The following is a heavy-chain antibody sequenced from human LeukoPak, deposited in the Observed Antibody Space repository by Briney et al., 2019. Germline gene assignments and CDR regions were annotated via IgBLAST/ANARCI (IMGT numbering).Heavy chain of an antibody. Sequence: GGSLRLSCAASGFTVSSNYMTWVRQAPGKGLEWVSVIYSGGTTYYTDSVKGRFTISRDNSKNTLYLQMNSLRAEDTAVYYCAREVIGDSSLNWFDPWGQGTLVTVSS. V-gene: IGHV3-53*01. D-gene: IGHD3-22*01. CDR3: AREVIGDSSLNWFDP. CDR1: GFTVSSNY. CDR2: IYSGGTT. J-gene: IGHJ5*02.